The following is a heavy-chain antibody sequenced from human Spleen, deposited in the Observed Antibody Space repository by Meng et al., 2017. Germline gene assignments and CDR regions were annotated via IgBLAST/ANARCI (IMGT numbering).Heavy chain of an antibody. CDR3: ARGGWLFRSWFDP. J-gene: IGHJ5*02. CDR2: ISGSSTYT. D-gene: IGHD6-19*01. Sequence: GESLKISCAASGFTFSTFGMHWVRQAPGKGLEWVSSISGSSTYTHYADSVKGRFTISRDNSKNSISLQMNSLRVEDTAFYFCARGGWLFRSWFDPWGQGDLVNGAS. V-gene: IGHV3-21*01. CDR1: GFTFSTFG.